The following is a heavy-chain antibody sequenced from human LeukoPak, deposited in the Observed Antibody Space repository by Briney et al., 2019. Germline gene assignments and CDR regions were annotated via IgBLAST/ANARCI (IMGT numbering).Heavy chain of an antibody. CDR3: TRADYDYVWGSYRLPLYYFDY. J-gene: IGHJ4*02. D-gene: IGHD3-16*02. V-gene: IGHV3-49*04. CDR2: IRSKAYGGTT. Sequence: PGGSLRLSCTASGFTFGDYAMSWVRQAPGKGLEWVGFIRSKAYGGTTEYAASVKGRFTISRDDSKSIAYLQMNSLKTEDTAVYYCTRADYDYVWGSYRLPLYYFDYWGQGTLVTVSS. CDR1: GFTFGDYA.